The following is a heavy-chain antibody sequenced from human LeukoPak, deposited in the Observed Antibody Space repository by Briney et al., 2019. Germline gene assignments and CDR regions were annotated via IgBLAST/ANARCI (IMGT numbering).Heavy chain of an antibody. J-gene: IGHJ4*02. CDR1: GFTFSSDG. CDR2: ISYDENSK. CDR3: ARDAVGARYDS. V-gene: IGHV3-30*03. Sequence: GGSLRLSCAASGFTFSSDGMHWVRQAPGKGLEWVAIISYDENSKSYADSVKGRFTISRDNSKNTLYLQMNSLRGEDTAAYYCARDAVGARYDSWGQGTLVIVSS. D-gene: IGHD1-26*01.